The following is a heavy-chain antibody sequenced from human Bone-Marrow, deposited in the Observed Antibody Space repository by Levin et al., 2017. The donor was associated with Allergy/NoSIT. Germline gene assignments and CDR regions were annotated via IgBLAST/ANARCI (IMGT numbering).Heavy chain of an antibody. CDR2: IYSGGST. CDR3: AGGPQRGY. Sequence: GGSLRLSCAVSGFSVSNNYMTWVRQAPGKGLEWVSLIYSGGSTSYADSVRGRFTISRDNAQNSLYLHMNSLRVEDTAVYYCAGGPQRGYWGQGALVTVSS. CDR1: GFSVSNNY. V-gene: IGHV3-53*01. J-gene: IGHJ4*02. D-gene: IGHD6-25*01.